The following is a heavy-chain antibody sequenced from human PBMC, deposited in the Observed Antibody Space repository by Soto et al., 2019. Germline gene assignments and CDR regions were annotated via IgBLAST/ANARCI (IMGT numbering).Heavy chain of an antibody. CDR1: AGSLFGDY. V-gene: IGHV4-4*07. D-gene: IGHD2-15*01. CDR3: ARVPVAVAATEDYYDLDV. Sequence: PSETLSLTCTVCAGSLFGDYCTWNRQPAGGGLEWMGRINTDGLTTYSPSFKSRLTMSLDTSKNRVSRRLISVTAADTAVYFCARVPVAVAATEDYYDLDVWGQGTTVTVSS. CDR2: INTDGLT. J-gene: IGHJ6*02.